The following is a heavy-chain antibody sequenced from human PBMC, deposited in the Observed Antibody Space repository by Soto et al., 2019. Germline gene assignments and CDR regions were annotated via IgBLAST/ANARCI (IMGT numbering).Heavy chain of an antibody. CDR1: GGTFTTSA. Sequence: QVQLVQSGAAVKKPGSSVKVSCKASGGTFTTSAITWVRQAPGQWLEWMGGIIPIFGTAKYAQNFQGRVTITADESTSTAYMELGSLRSEDTAVYYCARDWGATAGLDDYWGQGTMVTVSS. J-gene: IGHJ4*02. CDR2: IIPIFGTA. V-gene: IGHV1-69*01. CDR3: ARDWGATAGLDDY. D-gene: IGHD6-13*01.